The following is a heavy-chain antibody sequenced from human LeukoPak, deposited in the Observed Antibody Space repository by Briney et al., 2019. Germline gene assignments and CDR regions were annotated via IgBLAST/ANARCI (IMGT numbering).Heavy chain of an antibody. CDR1: GGSFSGYY. J-gene: IGHJ4*02. D-gene: IGHD6-6*01. CDR2: INHSGST. V-gene: IGHV4-34*01. CDR3: ARGGIAARQEY. Sequence: SETLSLTCAVYGGSFSGYYWSWIRQPPGKGLEWIGEINHSGSTNYNPSLKSRFTISVDTSKNQFSLKLSSVTAADTAVYYCARGGIAARQEYWGQGTLVTVSS.